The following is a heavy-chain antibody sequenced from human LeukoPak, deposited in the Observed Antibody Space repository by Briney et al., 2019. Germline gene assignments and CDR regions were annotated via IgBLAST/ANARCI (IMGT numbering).Heavy chain of an antibody. V-gene: IGHV3-23*01. CDR3: AKELTTERTPGVDS. D-gene: IGHD4-17*01. Sequence: PGGSLRLSCAASGFTFSSYSMSWVRQGPGTGLEWVSAISGSGDTTFYADSVKGRFTISRDNSKNTLFLRVNSLRVEDTAVYFCAKELTTERTPGVDSWGQGTLVTVSS. J-gene: IGHJ4*02. CDR1: GFTFSSYS. CDR2: ISGSGDTT.